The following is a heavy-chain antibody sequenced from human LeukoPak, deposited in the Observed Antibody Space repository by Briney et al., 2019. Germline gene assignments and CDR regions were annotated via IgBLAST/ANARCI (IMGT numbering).Heavy chain of an antibody. CDR3: ARELAGYSSGRYFDY. V-gene: IGHV4-34*01. Sequence: PSETLSLTCAVYGGSFSGYYWSWIRQPPGKGLEWIGEINHSGSTNYNPSLKSRVTISVDTSKNQFSLKLSSVTAADTAVYYCARELAGYSSGRYFDYWGQGTLVTVSS. CDR1: GGSFSGYY. J-gene: IGHJ4*02. D-gene: IGHD6-19*01. CDR2: INHSGST.